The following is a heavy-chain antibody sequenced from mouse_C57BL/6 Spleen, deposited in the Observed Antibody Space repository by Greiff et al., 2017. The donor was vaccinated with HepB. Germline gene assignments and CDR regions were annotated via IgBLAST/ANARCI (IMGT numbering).Heavy chain of an antibody. CDR1: GYTFTDYE. D-gene: IGHD1-1*01. CDR2: IDPETGGT. Sequence: QVQLQQSGAELVRPGASVTLSCKASGYTFTDYEMHWVKQTPVHGLEWIGAIDPETGGTAYNQKFKGKAILTADKSSSTAYMELRSLTSEDSAVYFCASRASSYDFDYWGQGTTLTVSS. V-gene: IGHV1-15*01. CDR3: ASRASSYDFDY. J-gene: IGHJ2*01.